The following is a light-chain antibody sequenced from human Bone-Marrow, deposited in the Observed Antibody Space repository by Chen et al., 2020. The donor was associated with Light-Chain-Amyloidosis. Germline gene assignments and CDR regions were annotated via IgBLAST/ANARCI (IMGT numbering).Light chain of an antibody. J-gene: IGLJ3*02. CDR3: QSYDTTLSGSV. CDR1: SSNIGAGYD. V-gene: IGLV1-40*01. Sequence: QSVLTQPPSVSGAPGQRVTISCTGTSSNIGAGYDVHWYQQLPGTAPKLLIYDNDNRSSGVPDRFSASKSGNSASRAITGRQAEDEADDYCQSYDTTLSGSVFGGGTKLTVL. CDR2: DND.